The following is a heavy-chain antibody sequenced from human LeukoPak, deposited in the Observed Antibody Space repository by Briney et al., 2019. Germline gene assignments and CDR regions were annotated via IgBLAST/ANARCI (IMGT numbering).Heavy chain of an antibody. CDR2: IYSGGST. CDR1: GFTLSDYY. Sequence: GGSLRLSCAASGFTLSDYYMSWIRQAPGKGLEWVSVIYSGGSTYYADSVKGRFTISRDNSKNTLYLQMNSLRAEDTAVYYCAREGPSYFDYWGQGTLVTVSS. V-gene: IGHV3-53*01. CDR3: AREGPSYFDY. J-gene: IGHJ4*02.